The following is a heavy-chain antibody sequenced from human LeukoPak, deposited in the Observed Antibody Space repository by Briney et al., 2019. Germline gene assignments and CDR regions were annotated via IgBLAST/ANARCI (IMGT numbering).Heavy chain of an antibody. D-gene: IGHD6-13*01. CDR2: ISSSGSTI. CDR3: ASPATGYSSSWYPL. Sequence: PGGSLRLSCAASGFTFSDYYMSWIRQAPGKGLEWVSYISSSGSTIYYADSVKGRFTISRDNAKNSLYLQVNSLRAEDTAVYYCASPATGYSSSWYPLWGQGTLVTVSS. J-gene: IGHJ4*02. CDR1: GFTFSDYY. V-gene: IGHV3-11*01.